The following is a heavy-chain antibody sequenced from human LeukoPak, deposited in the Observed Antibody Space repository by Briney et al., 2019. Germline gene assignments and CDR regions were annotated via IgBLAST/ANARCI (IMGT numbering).Heavy chain of an antibody. CDR1: GFTFDDYT. CDR3: AKARYCSSTSCPHNWFDP. CDR2: ISWDGGST. D-gene: IGHD2-2*01. V-gene: IGHV3-43*01. J-gene: IGHJ5*02. Sequence: PGGSLRLSCAASGFTFDDYTMHWVRQAPGKGLEWVSLISWDGGSTYYADSVKGRFTISRDNNKNSLYLQMSSLRTEDTALYYCAKARYCSSTSCPHNWFDPWGQGTLVTVSS.